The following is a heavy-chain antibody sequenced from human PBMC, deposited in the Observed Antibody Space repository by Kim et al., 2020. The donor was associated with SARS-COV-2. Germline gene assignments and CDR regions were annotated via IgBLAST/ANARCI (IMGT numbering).Heavy chain of an antibody. CDR3: ARQVAGTDRRFDY. Sequence: SETLSLICTVSGGSFSFYHWSWIRQPAGKGLEWIGRIYVSGSTNYNPSLKSRVTMSVDTSENQMSLRLTSVTAADTAMHYCARQVAGTDRRFDYWGQGILVTVSS. CDR1: GGSFSFYH. CDR2: IYVSGST. J-gene: IGHJ4*02. V-gene: IGHV4-4*07. D-gene: IGHD6-19*01.